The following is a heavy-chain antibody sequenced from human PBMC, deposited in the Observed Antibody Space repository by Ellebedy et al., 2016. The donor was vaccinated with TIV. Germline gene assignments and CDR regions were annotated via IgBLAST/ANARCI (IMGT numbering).Heavy chain of an antibody. D-gene: IGHD3-16*01. CDR3: AKKGWGITLTRGAFNL. Sequence: GGSLRLSCVASGVTFSTYAMGWVRQAPGKGLEWIAGINGRGNMTQYAASVQGRFSVSRANSNNMLFLQMNSLRVEDTALYYCAKKGWGITLTRGAFNLWGHGTMVTVSS. CDR1: GVTFSTYA. V-gene: IGHV3-23*05. J-gene: IGHJ3*01. CDR2: INGRGNMT.